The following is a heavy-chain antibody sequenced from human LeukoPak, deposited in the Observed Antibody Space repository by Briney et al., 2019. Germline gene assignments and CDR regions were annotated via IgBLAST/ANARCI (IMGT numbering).Heavy chain of an antibody. CDR3: AKELKLTPFDY. D-gene: IGHD3-16*01. Sequence: EGSLRLSCAASGFTFSSYGIHWVRQAPGKGLEWVSFIQSDGSDKFYADSVKGRFTISRDNSRNTVFLQMNSLRAEDTAVYYCAKELKLTPFDYWGQGTLVTVSS. J-gene: IGHJ4*02. V-gene: IGHV3-30*02. CDR1: GFTFSSYG. CDR2: IQSDGSDK.